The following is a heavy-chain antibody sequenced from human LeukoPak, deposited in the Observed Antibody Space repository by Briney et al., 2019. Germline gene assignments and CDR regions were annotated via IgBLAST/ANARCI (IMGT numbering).Heavy chain of an antibody. J-gene: IGHJ4*02. V-gene: IGHV3-21*01. CDR3: ARGGYSSGWFFDY. CDR1: GFTFSSYS. Sequence: GGSLRLSCAASGFTFSSYSMNWVRQAPGKGLEWVSSISSSSSYIYYADSVKGRFTISRDNAKNSLYLQMNSLRAEDTAVYYCARGGYSSGWFFDYWGQGTLVTVSP. CDR2: ISSSSSYI. D-gene: IGHD6-19*01.